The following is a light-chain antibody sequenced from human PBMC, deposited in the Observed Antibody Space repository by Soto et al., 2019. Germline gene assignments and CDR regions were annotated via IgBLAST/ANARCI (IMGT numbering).Light chain of an antibody. CDR2: KAS. CDR1: QSISSW. Sequence: DIQMTQSPSTLSASVGDRVTITGRASQSISSWLAWYQQKPGKAPKILIYKASSLESGVPSRFRGSGSGTEFTLTISSLQPDDFETYYCQQYNSFTWTFGQGTKVDIK. J-gene: IGKJ1*01. CDR3: QQYNSFTWT. V-gene: IGKV1-5*03.